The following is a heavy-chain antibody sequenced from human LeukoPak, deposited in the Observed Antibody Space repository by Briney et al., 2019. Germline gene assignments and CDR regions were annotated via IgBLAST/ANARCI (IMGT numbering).Heavy chain of an antibody. V-gene: IGHV1-3*01. CDR1: GYTFTSYA. J-gene: IGHJ4*02. D-gene: IGHD4-17*01. CDR2: INAGNGNT. Sequence: ASVKVSCKASGYTFTSYAMHWVRQAPGQRLEWMGWINAGNGNTKYSQKFQGRVTITRDTSASTAYMELRSLRSDDTAVYYCARDDYGDYDGIYWGQGTLVTVSS. CDR3: ARDDYGDYDGIY.